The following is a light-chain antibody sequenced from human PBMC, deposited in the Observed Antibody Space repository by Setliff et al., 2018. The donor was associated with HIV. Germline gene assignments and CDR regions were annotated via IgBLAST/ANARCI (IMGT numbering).Light chain of an antibody. Sequence: QSVLTQPASVSGSPGQSITISCTGTSSDVGGYNYVSWYQQHPGKAPKLMIYDVSNRPSGVSNRFSGSKSGNTASLTISGLQAEDEADYYCSSYVFGTGTKGTVL. CDR2: DVS. J-gene: IGLJ1*01. CDR1: SSDVGGYNY. CDR3: SSYV. V-gene: IGLV2-14*03.